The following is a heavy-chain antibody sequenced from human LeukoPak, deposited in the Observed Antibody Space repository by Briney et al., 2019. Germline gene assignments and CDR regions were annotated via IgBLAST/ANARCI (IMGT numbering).Heavy chain of an antibody. CDR1: GFSFSSCS. CDR3: ARESVFGDYFPHFDC. Sequence: GGSLRLSCAASGFSFSSCSRNWVRHAPRKGLEWVSSISSSSSYIYYVESVKGRFTISRDNAKNSLYLQINSLRAENTAVCYCARESVFGDYFPHFDCWGQGTLVTVPS. CDR2: ISSSSSYI. J-gene: IGHJ4*02. V-gene: IGHV3-21*01. D-gene: IGHD4-17*01.